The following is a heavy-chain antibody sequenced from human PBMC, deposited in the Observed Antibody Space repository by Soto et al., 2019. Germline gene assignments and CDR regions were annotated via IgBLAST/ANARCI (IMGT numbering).Heavy chain of an antibody. D-gene: IGHD6-6*01. V-gene: IGHV3-21*01. J-gene: IGHJ4*02. CDR3: ARVGGQLVPGFDY. Sequence: EVQLVESGGGLAKPGGSLSLSCAASGFTFSSYSMNWVRQAPGKGLEWVSSISSSSSYIYYADSVKGRFTISGDNAKNPLYLQMNSLRAADTAVYYCARVGGQLVPGFDYWGQGTLVTVSS. CDR1: GFTFSSYS. CDR2: ISSSSSYI.